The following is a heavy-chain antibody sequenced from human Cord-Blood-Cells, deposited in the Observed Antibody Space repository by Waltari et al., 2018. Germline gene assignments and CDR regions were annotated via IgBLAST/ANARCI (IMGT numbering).Heavy chain of an antibody. D-gene: IGHD7-27*01. CDR3: ARDRWGGERYFDL. CDR1: GGPISSYY. CDR2: IYYSGST. Sequence: QVQLQESGPGLVKPSAPLSLTCTGSGGPISSYYWSWLRQPPGKGLEWIGYIYYSGSTNYNPSLKSRVTISVDTSKNQFSLKLSSVTAADTAVYYCARDRWGGERYFDLWGRGTLVTVSS. J-gene: IGHJ2*01. V-gene: IGHV4-59*01.